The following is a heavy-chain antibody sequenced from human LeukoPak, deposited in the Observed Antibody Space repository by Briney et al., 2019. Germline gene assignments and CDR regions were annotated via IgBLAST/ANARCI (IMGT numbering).Heavy chain of an antibody. V-gene: IGHV3-48*02. CDR2: ITTTSGTL. J-gene: IGHJ4*02. Sequence: GGSLRLSCAASGFTFNSYNFNWVRQAPGKGLEWVSFITTTSGTLHYADSVKGRFTISRDNAKNSLYLQLNSLRDEDTAVYYCARGAPGVVYFDCWGQGTLVTVAS. CDR3: ARGAPGVVYFDC. D-gene: IGHD2-21*01. CDR1: GFTFNSYN.